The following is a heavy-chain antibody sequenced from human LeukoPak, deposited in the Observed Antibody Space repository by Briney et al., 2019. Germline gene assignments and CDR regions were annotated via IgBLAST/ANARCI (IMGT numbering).Heavy chain of an antibody. CDR3: ARGGGPEYFQH. CDR1: GGSFSGYY. J-gene: IGHJ1*01. D-gene: IGHD2-15*01. V-gene: IGHV4-59*01. Sequence: LSETLSLTCAVYGGSFSGYYWSWIRQPPGKGLEWIGYIYYSGSTNYNPSLKSRVTISVDTSKNQFSLKLSSVTAADTAVYYCARGGGPEYFQHWGQGTLVTVSS. CDR2: IYYSGST.